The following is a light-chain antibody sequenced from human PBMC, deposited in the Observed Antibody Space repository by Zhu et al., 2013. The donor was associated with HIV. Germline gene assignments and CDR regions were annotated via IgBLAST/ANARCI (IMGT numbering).Light chain of an antibody. J-gene: IGKJ2*03. Sequence: EAVLTQSPLSLPVTLGQPASISCKSTQTLVHDDGNTYLNWFHQRPGQSPRRLIYQGSHRDSGVPDRFTGSGSGTDFTLQISRVEAEDVGVYYCMQGTYWPPYSFGQGTNLEI. CDR3: MQGTYWPPYS. CDR1: QTLVHDDGNTY. V-gene: IGKV2-30*02. CDR2: QGS.